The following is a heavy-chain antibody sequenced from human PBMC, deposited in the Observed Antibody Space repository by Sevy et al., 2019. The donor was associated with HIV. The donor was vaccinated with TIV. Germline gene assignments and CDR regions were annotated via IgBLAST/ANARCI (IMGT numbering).Heavy chain of an antibody. Sequence: ASVKVSCKVSGYTLTELSMHWVRQAPGKGLEWMGGFDPEDGETIYAQKFQGRVTMTEDTSTDTAYMVLSSLGSEDTAVYYCATPPLYCSGGSCYSENAFDIWGQGTMVTVSS. V-gene: IGHV1-24*01. CDR3: ATPPLYCSGGSCYSENAFDI. CDR2: FDPEDGET. J-gene: IGHJ3*02. D-gene: IGHD2-15*01. CDR1: GYTLTELS.